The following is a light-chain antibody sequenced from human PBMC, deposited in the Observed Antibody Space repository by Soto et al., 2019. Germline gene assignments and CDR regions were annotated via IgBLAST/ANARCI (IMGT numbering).Light chain of an antibody. CDR2: EVN. CDR3: SSYAGSSIGV. CDR1: SSDVGGYKY. J-gene: IGLJ3*02. Sequence: QSALTQPPSASGSPGQSVTISCTGTSSDVGGYKYVSWYQQYPGKAPKLIIYEVNKRPSGVPDRFSGSKSGNTASLTVSGLQAADEADYYCSSYAGSSIGVFGGGTKLTVL. V-gene: IGLV2-8*01.